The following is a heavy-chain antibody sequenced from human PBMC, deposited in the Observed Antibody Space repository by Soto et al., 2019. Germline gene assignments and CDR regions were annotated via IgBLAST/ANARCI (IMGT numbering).Heavy chain of an antibody. CDR3: ARDRSLTFDYDFWSGYYTGLDY. D-gene: IGHD3-3*01. V-gene: IGHV1-69*04. Sequence: RQAPGQGLEWMGRIIPILGIANYAQKFQGRVTITTDKSTSTANMELSSLRTEDTAVYYCARDRSLTFDYDFWSGYYTGLDYWGQGTLVTVSS. J-gene: IGHJ4*02. CDR2: IIPILGIA.